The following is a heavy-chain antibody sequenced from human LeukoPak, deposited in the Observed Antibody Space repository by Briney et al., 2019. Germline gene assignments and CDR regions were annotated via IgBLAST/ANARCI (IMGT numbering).Heavy chain of an antibody. Sequence: NPSETLSLTCAASGYSISSGHYWVWIRQPPGKGLEYIGNIYHSGSSHYNPSLKSRVTISVDTSNNQFSLKLSSVTAADTAVYYCARAKNPYYYYYYMDFWGRGTTVTVSS. CDR3: ARAKNPYYYYYYMDF. CDR2: IYHSGSS. J-gene: IGHJ6*03. V-gene: IGHV4-38-2*01. CDR1: GYSISSGHY.